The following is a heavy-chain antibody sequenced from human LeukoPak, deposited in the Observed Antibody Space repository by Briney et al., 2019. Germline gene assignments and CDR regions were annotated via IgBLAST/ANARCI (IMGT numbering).Heavy chain of an antibody. CDR1: GFTFSSYA. CDR3: AKRKYSGSYYAAFDI. J-gene: IGHJ3*02. D-gene: IGHD1-26*01. V-gene: IGHV3-23*01. Sequence: GGSLRLSCAASGFTFSSYAMSWVRQAPGKGLEWVSAISGSGGSTYYADSVKGRFTISRDNSKNTPYLQMNSLRAEDTAVYYCAKRKYSGSYYAAFDIWGQGTMVTVSS. CDR2: ISGSGGST.